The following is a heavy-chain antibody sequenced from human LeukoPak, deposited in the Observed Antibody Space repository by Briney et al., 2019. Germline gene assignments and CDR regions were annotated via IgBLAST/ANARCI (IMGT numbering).Heavy chain of an antibody. Sequence: SETLSLTCTVSGGSISSYYWSWIRQPPGKGLEWIGYIYYSGSTNYNPSLKSRVTISVDTSKNQFSLKLSSVTAADTAVYYCARDERSLARGSGSYYNYWGQGTLVTVSS. CDR2: IYYSGST. J-gene: IGHJ4*02. CDR1: GGSISSYY. CDR3: ARDERSLARGSGSYYNY. D-gene: IGHD3-10*01. V-gene: IGHV4-59*12.